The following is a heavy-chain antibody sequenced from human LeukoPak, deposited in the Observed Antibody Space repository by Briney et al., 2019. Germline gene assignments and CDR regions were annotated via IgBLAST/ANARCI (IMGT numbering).Heavy chain of an antibody. V-gene: IGHV3-21*01. CDR2: VSSGSSYI. CDR1: GFTFSSYS. D-gene: IGHD3-22*01. Sequence: GGSLRLSCAASGFTFSSYSMNWVRHAPGEGLEWVSSVSSGSSYIYYADSVKSRFTICRDNAKNSVYLQMNRLRAEDTAVYYCARVLRGYDSSGYYYYFDYWGQGTLVTVSS. CDR3: ARVLRGYDSSGYYYYFDY. J-gene: IGHJ4*02.